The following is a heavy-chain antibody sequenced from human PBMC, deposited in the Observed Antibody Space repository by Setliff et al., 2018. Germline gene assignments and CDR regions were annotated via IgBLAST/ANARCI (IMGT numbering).Heavy chain of an antibody. V-gene: IGHV1-2*02. CDR2: INPNSGDT. CDR1: GYTFTGYF. Sequence: ASVKVSCKASGYTFTGYFIHWVRQAPGQGLEWMGWINPNSGDTNYAQNFQGRVTMTRDTSISTAYMELSRLRSDDTAVYSCARSRLYGGWFDPWGQGTLVTVSS. CDR3: ARSRLYGGWFDP. D-gene: IGHD4-17*01. J-gene: IGHJ5*02.